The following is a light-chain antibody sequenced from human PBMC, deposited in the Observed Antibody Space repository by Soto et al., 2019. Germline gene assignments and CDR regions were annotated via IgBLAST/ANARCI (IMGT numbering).Light chain of an antibody. CDR2: EVS. CDR3: SSYAGSNNL. J-gene: IGLJ2*01. V-gene: IGLV2-8*01. CDR1: SSDVGGYNY. Sequence: QSALTQPPSASGSPGQSVTISCTGTSSDVGGYNYVSWYQQHPGKAPKLMIYEVSKRPSGVPDRFSGSKSGNTASLTVSGLQAEDEADCYCSSYAGSNNLFGGGTKVTVL.